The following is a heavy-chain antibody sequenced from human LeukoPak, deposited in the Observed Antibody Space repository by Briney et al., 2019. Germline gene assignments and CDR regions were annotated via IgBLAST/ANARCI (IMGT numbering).Heavy chain of an antibody. CDR2: IRYDGSNK. V-gene: IGHV3-30*02. CDR3: AKERSDSSSWYGSGYYYMDV. D-gene: IGHD6-13*01. Sequence: GGSLRLSCAASGFTFSSYGMHWVRQAPGKGLEWVAFIRYDGSNKYYADSVKGRFTISRDNSKDTLYLQMNSLRAEDTAVYYCAKERSDSSSWYGSGYYYMDVWGKGTTVTVSS. J-gene: IGHJ6*03. CDR1: GFTFSSYG.